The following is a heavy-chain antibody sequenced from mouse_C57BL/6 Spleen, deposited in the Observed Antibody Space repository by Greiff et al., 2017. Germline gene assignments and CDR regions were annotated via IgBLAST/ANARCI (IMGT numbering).Heavy chain of an antibody. CDR1: GYTFPSYW. CDR3: SRHYGNLDY. D-gene: IGHD2-1*01. V-gene: IGHV1-7*01. Sequence: VQLQQSGAELAKPGASVKLSCNASGYTFPSYWMHWVKQRPGQGLEWIGYINPSSGYTKYNQKFKDKATLTADKSSSTSYMQLCSLTYDDSAVYYCSRHYGNLDYWCQGTTLTVSS. CDR2: INPSSGYT. J-gene: IGHJ2*01.